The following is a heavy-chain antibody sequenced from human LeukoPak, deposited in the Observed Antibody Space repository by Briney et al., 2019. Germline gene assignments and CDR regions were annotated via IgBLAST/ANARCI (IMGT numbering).Heavy chain of an antibody. CDR3: ARAYSTSYSDWFDP. CDR1: GFTFSNYW. CDR2: ITSDGTST. J-gene: IGHJ5*02. D-gene: IGHD2-15*01. Sequence: GGSLRLSCAASGFTFSNYWTHWVRQVPGKGLMWVARITSDGTSTTYAASVKGRFTISRDNAKNTLYLQMNSLRADDTGLYFCARAYSTSYSDWFDPWGQGTLVTVSS. V-gene: IGHV3-74*01.